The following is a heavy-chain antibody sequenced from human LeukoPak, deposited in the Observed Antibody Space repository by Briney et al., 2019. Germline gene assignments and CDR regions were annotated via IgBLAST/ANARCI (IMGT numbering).Heavy chain of an antibody. V-gene: IGHV3-30*04. CDR1: GFTFSSYA. Sequence: GGSLRLSCAASGFTFSSYAMHWVRQAPGKGLEWVAVISYDGSNKYYADFVKGRFTISRDNSKNTLYLQMNSLRAEDTAVYYCARDLVKQQLVRGEFDYWGQGTLVTVSS. CDR2: ISYDGSNK. J-gene: IGHJ4*02. D-gene: IGHD6-13*01. CDR3: ARDLVKQQLVRGEFDY.